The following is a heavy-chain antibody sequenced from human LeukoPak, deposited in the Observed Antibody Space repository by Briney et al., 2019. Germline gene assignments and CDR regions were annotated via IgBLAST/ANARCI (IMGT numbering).Heavy chain of an antibody. CDR2: IYYSGST. J-gene: IGHJ4*02. V-gene: IGHV4-59*08. D-gene: IGHD3-3*01. Sequence: SETLSLTCTVSGGSISRYYWNWIRQPPGKGLEWIGYIYYSGSTNYNPSLKSRVTISVDTSKNQFSLKLSSVTAADTAVYYCARRRVGIFGAFFDYWGQGTLVTVSS. CDR1: GGSISRYY. CDR3: ARRRVGIFGAFFDY.